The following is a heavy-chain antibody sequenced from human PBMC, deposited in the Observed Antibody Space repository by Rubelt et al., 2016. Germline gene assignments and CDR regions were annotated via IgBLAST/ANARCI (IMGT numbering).Heavy chain of an antibody. CDR2: IYYSGST. CDR3: ARQLDSGWYEPFDY. J-gene: IGHJ4*02. CDR1: GGSISSGGYY. D-gene: IGHD6-19*01. V-gene: IGHV4-31*03. Sequence: QLQLQESGPGLVKPSETLSLTCTVSGGSISSGGYYWSWIRQHPGKGLEWIGYIYYSGSTYYNPVLKGRFTISVDTSKNQFSLKLSSVTAADTAVYYCARQLDSGWYEPFDYWGQGTLVTVSS.